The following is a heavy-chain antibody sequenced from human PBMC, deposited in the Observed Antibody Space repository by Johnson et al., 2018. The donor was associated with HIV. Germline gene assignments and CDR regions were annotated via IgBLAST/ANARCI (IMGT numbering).Heavy chain of an antibody. CDR1: GFTFSSYA. Sequence: VQLVESGGGVVQPGRSLRLSCAASGFTFSSYAMHWVRQAPGKGLEWVAVISYDGSNKYYADSVKGRFTISRDNSKNTLYLQMNSLRAEDTAVYYCAREESIVVVIAIQAFDIWGQGTMVTVSS. V-gene: IGHV3-30-3*01. J-gene: IGHJ3*02. CDR3: AREESIVVVIAIQAFDI. CDR2: ISYDGSNK. D-gene: IGHD2-21*01.